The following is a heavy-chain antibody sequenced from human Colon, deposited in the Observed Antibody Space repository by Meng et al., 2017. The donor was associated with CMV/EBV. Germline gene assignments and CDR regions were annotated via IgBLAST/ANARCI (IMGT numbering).Heavy chain of an antibody. D-gene: IGHD1-26*01. V-gene: IGHV3-7*01. J-gene: IGHJ4*02. Sequence: GGSLRLSCAASGFTFGNFWMNWVRQAPGRGLEWVANIKPDGSAEYYVDSVKGRFTISRDNAKSSLYLEMNSLRAEDTAMYYCARSPVLGSTGNWGQGTLVTVSS. CDR3: ARSPVLGSTGN. CDR2: IKPDGSAE. CDR1: GFTFGNFW.